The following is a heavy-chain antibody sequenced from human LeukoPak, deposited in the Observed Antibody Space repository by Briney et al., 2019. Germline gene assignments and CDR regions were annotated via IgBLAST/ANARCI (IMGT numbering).Heavy chain of an antibody. J-gene: IGHJ3*02. CDR2: INPSGGST. V-gene: IGHV1-46*01. D-gene: IGHD1-1*01. Sequence: ASVKVSCKASGYTLTSYFIHWVRQAPGQGLEWMGIINPSGGSTSYAQKFQGRVTMTRDTSTSTVYMELSSLRSEDTAVYYCARDQDWNDAFDIWGQGTMVTVSS. CDR1: GYTLTSYF. CDR3: ARDQDWNDAFDI.